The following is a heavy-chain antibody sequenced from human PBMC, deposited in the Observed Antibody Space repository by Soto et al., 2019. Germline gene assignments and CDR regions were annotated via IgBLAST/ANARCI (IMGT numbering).Heavy chain of an antibody. J-gene: IGHJ4*02. D-gene: IGHD6-13*01. Sequence: PGGSLRLSCAASGFTFSSYAMHWVRQAPGKGLEYVSAISSNGGSTYYANSVKGRFTISRDNSKNTLYLQMGSLRAEDMAVYYCARVDSSSWYPYFDYWGQGTLVTVSS. V-gene: IGHV3-64*01. CDR2: ISSNGGST. CDR3: ARVDSSSWYPYFDY. CDR1: GFTFSSYA.